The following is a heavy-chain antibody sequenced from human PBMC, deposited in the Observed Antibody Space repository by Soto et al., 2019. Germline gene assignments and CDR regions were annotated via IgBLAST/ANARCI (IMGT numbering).Heavy chain of an antibody. CDR2: ISPSTSHI. J-gene: IGHJ6*02. V-gene: IGHV3-21*01. Sequence: EVHLVESGGGLVKPGGSLRLSCAVSGFTFSSCTMNWVRQAPGKGLEWVSSISPSTSHIYYADSVKGRFTISRDNAKNSLFLQMNSLRADDTAVDYCSGCSGGACHQNYGMDVWGQGTTVTVSS. CDR3: SGCSGGACHQNYGMDV. CDR1: GFTFSSCT. D-gene: IGHD2-15*01.